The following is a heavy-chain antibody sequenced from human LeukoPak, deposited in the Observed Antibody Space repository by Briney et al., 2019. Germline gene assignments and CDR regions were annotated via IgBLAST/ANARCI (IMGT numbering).Heavy chain of an antibody. Sequence: SGGSLRLSCAASGFTFSSYSMNRVRQAPGKGLEWVSSISSSSSYIYYADSVKGRFTISRHNAKNSLYLQMNSLRAEDTAVYYCARPFRYCSSTSCLPDYWGQGTLVTVSS. CDR1: GFTFSSYS. V-gene: IGHV3-21*01. D-gene: IGHD2-2*01. J-gene: IGHJ4*02. CDR3: ARPFRYCSSTSCLPDY. CDR2: ISSSSSYI.